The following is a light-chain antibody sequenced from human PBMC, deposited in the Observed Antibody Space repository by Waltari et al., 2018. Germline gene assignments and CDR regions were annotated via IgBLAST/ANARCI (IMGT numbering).Light chain of an antibody. V-gene: IGLV3-21*02. CDR2: DDS. CDR3: QVWDNGNDQLV. CDR1: KIESKS. J-gene: IGLJ3*02. Sequence: SYVLTQSPSVSAAPGQTARITCDGDKIESKSGHLYQQKPGQAPVVVVYDDSDRPSGIPERFSGSNSGNTATLTISRVEDGDEADYYCQVWDNGNDQLVFGGGTRLTVL.